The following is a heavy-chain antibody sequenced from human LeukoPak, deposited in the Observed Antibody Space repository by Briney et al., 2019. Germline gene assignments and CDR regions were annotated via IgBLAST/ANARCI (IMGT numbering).Heavy chain of an antibody. Sequence: ASVKVSCKASGYTFTSYAMHWVRQAPGQRLEWMGWISAYNGNTNYAQKLQGRVTMTTDTSTSTAYMELRSLRSDDTAVYYCARVSPPASLVNWFDPWGQGTLVTVSS. CDR2: ISAYNGNT. CDR1: GYTFTSYA. V-gene: IGHV1-18*01. J-gene: IGHJ5*02. D-gene: IGHD3-9*01. CDR3: ARVSPPASLVNWFDP.